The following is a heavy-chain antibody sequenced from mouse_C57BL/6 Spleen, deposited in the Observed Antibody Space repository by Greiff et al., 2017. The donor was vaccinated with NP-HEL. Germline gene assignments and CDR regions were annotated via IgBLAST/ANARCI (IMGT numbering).Heavy chain of an antibody. CDR2: IHPNSGST. J-gene: IGHJ4*01. D-gene: IGHD2-3*01. CDR1: GYTFTSYW. Sequence: VQLQQSGAELVKPGASVKLSCKASGYTFTSYWMHWVKQRPGQGLEWIGMIHPNSGSTNYNEKFKSKATLTVDKSSSTAYMQLSSLTSEDSAVYYCARGYDGYAMDYWGQGTSVTVSS. CDR3: ARGYDGYAMDY. V-gene: IGHV1-64*01.